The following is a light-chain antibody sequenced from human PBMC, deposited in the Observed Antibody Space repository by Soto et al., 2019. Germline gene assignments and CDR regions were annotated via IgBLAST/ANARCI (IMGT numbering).Light chain of an antibody. V-gene: IGKV1-39*01. Sequence: DLQMTQSPSSLSASVGDRVTITCRASQSINSYLNWYQQKPGKAPKVLIYGTSNLQSGVPSRFSGSGYGTDFTLTISSLQPEDFATYYCQQSYGTPRTFGQGTRLEIK. CDR2: GTS. CDR3: QQSYGTPRT. CDR1: QSINSY. J-gene: IGKJ5*01.